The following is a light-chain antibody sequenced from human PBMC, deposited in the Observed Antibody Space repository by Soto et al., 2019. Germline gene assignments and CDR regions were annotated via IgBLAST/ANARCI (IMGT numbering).Light chain of an antibody. CDR3: CSYAGSYTVV. V-gene: IGLV2-23*01. CDR2: EGS. CDR1: TSDVGRYNL. J-gene: IGLJ3*02. Sequence: QSALTHPGSVCWSPGQSITISCSGTTSDVGRYNLVSWYQHHPGKAPKLLIYEGSKRPSGVSNRFSGSKSGNTASLTISGLQAEEQADYYRCSYAGSYTVVFGGGTKVTV.